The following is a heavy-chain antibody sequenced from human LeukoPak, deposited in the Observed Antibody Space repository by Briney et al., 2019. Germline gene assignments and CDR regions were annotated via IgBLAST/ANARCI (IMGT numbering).Heavy chain of an antibody. CDR2: ISTDGYTT. CDR3: VVGGSPGY. D-gene: IGHD2-15*01. CDR1: GLAFSAYK. Sequence: QIGGSMRLSCAASGLAFSAYKMHWVRQAPRKGLVWVSRISTDGYTTDYADFVQGRFTASRDNTKNTWSLEMSSLRAEDTAVYYCVVGGSPGYWGQGTLVTVSS. J-gene: IGHJ4*02. V-gene: IGHV3-74*01.